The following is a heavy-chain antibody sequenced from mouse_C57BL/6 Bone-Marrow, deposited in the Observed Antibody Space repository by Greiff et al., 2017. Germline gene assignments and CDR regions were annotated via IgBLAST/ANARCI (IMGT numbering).Heavy chain of an antibody. J-gene: IGHJ1*03. Sequence: EVQRVESGGGLVQPGGSLSLSCAASGFTFTDYYMSWVRQPPGKALEWLGFIRNKANGYTTEYSASVKGRFTISRDNSQSILYLHMNALRAEDSATYYCARRLDWYFDVWGTGTTVTVSS. CDR2: IRNKANGYTT. V-gene: IGHV7-3*01. CDR1: GFTFTDYY. CDR3: ARRLDWYFDV.